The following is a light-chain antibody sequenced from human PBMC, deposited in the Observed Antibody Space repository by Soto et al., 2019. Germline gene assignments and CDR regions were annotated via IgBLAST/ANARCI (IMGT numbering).Light chain of an antibody. CDR3: QSYDSSLSGYVV. Sequence: QSVLTQPPSVSGAPGQRVTISCTGSSSNIAAGYDVHWYQQLPGTAPKLLIYVNNNRPSGVPDRFSGSKSGTSASLAITGLQAEDEADYYCQSYDSSLSGYVVFGGGTKLTVL. J-gene: IGLJ2*01. CDR2: VNN. V-gene: IGLV1-40*01. CDR1: SSNIAAGYD.